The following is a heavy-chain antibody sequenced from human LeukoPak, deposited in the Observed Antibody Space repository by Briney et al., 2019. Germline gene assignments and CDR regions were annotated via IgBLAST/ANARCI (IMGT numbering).Heavy chain of an antibody. D-gene: IGHD2-2*01. Sequence: ASVKVSCKASGYTFTGYYMHWVRQAPGQGLEWMGWINPNSSGTNYAQKFQGRVTMTRDTSISTAYMELSRLRSDDTAVYYRAREGCSSTSCSHMDVWGKGTTVTVSS. J-gene: IGHJ6*03. CDR1: GYTFTGYY. CDR2: INPNSSGT. V-gene: IGHV1-2*02. CDR3: AREGCSSTSCSHMDV.